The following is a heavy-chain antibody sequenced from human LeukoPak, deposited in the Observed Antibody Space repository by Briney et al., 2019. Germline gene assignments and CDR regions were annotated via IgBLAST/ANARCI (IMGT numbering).Heavy chain of an antibody. CDR2: IFYSGST. V-gene: IGHV4-59*08. Sequence: SETLSLTCTVSGGSMTTYYWSWIRQPPGKGLEWIGYIFYSGSTNYNPSLKSRVTMSVDTSKNQFSLRLSSVTATDTAVYYCARLQFGSGDYHEVDYWGRGTLVTVSS. D-gene: IGHD3-22*01. CDR1: GGSMTTYY. CDR3: ARLQFGSGDYHEVDY. J-gene: IGHJ4*02.